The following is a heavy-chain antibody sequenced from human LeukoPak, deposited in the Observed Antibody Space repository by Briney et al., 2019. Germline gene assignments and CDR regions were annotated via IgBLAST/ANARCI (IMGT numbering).Heavy chain of an antibody. D-gene: IGHD3-3*01. CDR2: INPNRGGT. V-gene: IGHV1-2*02. J-gene: IGHJ4*02. CDR1: GYTFTGYY. Sequence: ASVKVSCKASGYTFTGYYMHWVRQAPGQGLEWMGWINPNRGGTNYAPKFQARFTITKDTSISTAYMELSRLISDDTAVYYCARSCLGGRFLEWLPTIDYWGQGTLVTVSS. CDR3: ARSCLGGRFLEWLPTIDY.